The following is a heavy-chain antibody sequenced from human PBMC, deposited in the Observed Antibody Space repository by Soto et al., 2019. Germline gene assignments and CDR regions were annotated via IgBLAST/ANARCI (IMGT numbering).Heavy chain of an antibody. J-gene: IGHJ6*02. Sequence: EVQLVESGGGLVQPGGSLRLSCGASGFSLSSYVMSWVRQAPGKGLEWVSGISGSGGSTYYADSVKGRFTISRDNSKNTLYLQMNSLRADDTAVYYCATHDSRYYYYGMDVWGQGTTVTVSS. D-gene: IGHD2-21*02. CDR3: ATHDSRYYYYGMDV. CDR2: ISGSGGST. CDR1: GFSLSSYV. V-gene: IGHV3-23*04.